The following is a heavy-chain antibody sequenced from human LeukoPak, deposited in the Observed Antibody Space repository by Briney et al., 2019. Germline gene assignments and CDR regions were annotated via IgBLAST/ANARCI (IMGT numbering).Heavy chain of an antibody. CDR3: AKDQSSSWSIDAFDI. D-gene: IGHD6-13*01. Sequence: GGSLRLSCAASGFTFSSYAMSWVRQAPGKGLEWVSAISGSGGSTYYADSVKGRFTISRDNSMNTLYLQMNSLRAEDTAVYYCAKDQSSSWSIDAFDIWGQGTMVTVSS. CDR1: GFTFSSYA. V-gene: IGHV3-23*01. CDR2: ISGSGGST. J-gene: IGHJ3*02.